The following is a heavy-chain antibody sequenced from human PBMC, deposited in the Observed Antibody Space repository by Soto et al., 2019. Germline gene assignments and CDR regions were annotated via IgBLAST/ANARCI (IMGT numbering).Heavy chain of an antibody. Sequence: QVQLQESGPGLVKPSETLSLTCTVSGGSITNYYCSWFRQPPGQGLEWIGYIKYNGYSAYNLSLKRRVTMSMDTSKTQFSLMLESVPATDTAVYYCARHGFGSLHGLVDVWGQGTTVIVSS. CDR2: IKYNGYS. J-gene: IGHJ6*02. D-gene: IGHD3-10*01. CDR3: ARHGFGSLHGLVDV. V-gene: IGHV4-59*08. CDR1: GGSITNYY.